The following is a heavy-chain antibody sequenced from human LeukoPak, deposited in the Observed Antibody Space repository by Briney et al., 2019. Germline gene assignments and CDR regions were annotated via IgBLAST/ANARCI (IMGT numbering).Heavy chain of an antibody. CDR1: GFTFSSYW. CDR3: AFESNYFDY. J-gene: IGHJ4*02. Sequence: QTGGSLRLSCAASGFTFSSYWLSWVRQPPGKGLEWVANIKQDGSEKYYVDSLKGRFTISRDNAKNSLYLQMNSLRAEDTAVYYCAFESNYFDYWGQGTLVTVSS. CDR2: IKQDGSEK. V-gene: IGHV3-7*01.